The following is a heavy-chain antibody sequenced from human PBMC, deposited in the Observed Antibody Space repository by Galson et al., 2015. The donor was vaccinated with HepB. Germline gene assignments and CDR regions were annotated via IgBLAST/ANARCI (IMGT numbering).Heavy chain of an antibody. CDR2: ISSSSSYI. CDR3: ARAPYSSGWSEVDAFDI. Sequence: SLRLSCAASGFTFSSYSMNWVRQAPGKGLEWVSSISSSSSYIYYADSVKGRFTISRDNAKNSLYLQMNSLRAEDTAVYYCARAPYSSGWSEVDAFDIWGQGTMVTVSS. J-gene: IGHJ3*02. D-gene: IGHD6-19*01. CDR1: GFTFSSYS. V-gene: IGHV3-21*01.